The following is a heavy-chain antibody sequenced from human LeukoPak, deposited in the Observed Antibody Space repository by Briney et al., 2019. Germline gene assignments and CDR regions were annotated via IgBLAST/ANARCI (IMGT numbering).Heavy chain of an antibody. V-gene: IGHV4-59*01. CDR1: GGSISSYY. CDR3: AREKTEDIVVTIGWFDP. CDR2: IYYSGST. J-gene: IGHJ5*02. D-gene: IGHD5-12*01. Sequence: SETLSLTCTVSGGSISSYYWSWIRQPPGKGLEWIGYIYYSGSTNYNPSLKSRVTISLDPSKNQFSLKLSSVTAADTAVYYCAREKTEDIVVTIGWFDPWGQGTLVTVSS.